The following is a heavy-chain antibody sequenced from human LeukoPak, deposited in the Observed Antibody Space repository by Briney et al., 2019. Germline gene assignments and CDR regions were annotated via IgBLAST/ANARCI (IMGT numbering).Heavy chain of an antibody. CDR3: ARLHDYGDYVDYPFDY. CDR1: GYSFTSYW. J-gene: IGHJ4*02. D-gene: IGHD4-17*01. CDR2: IYPGDSDT. V-gene: IGHV5-51*01. Sequence: KGGESLKISCKGSGYSFTSYWIGWVRQMPGKGLEWMGIIYPGDSDTRYSPSFQGQVTISADKSISTAYLQWSSLKASDTAMYYCARLHDYGDYVDYPFDYWGQGTLVTVSS.